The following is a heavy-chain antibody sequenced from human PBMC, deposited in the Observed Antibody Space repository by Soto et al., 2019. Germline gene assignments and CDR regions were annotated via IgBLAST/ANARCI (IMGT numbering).Heavy chain of an antibody. Sequence: SQTLSLTCAISGDSVSSNTVAWNWIRQSPSRGLEWLGRTYYRSKWYDDYAESVKSRITINPDTSKNQFSLQLNSVTPEDTAVYYCARASYSGNYQGYFDYRGQGTLVTVSS. V-gene: IGHV6-1*01. CDR3: ARASYSGNYQGYFDY. CDR2: TYYRSKWYD. CDR1: GDSVSSNTVA. J-gene: IGHJ4*02. D-gene: IGHD1-26*01.